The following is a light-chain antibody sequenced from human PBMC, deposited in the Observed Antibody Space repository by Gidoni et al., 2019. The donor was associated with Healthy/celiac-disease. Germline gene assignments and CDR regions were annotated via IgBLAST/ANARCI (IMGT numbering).Light chain of an antibody. J-gene: IGKJ5*01. CDR1: QSLLHSNGYNY. CDR2: LGS. V-gene: IGKV2-28*01. CDR3: MQALQTPFT. Sequence: IVMTQSPLSLLVTPGEPASISCRSSQSLLHSNGYNYLDWYLQKPGQSPQLLIYLGSNRASGVPDRFSGSGSGTEFTLKISRVEADDVGVYYCMQALQTPFTFXXXTRLEIK.